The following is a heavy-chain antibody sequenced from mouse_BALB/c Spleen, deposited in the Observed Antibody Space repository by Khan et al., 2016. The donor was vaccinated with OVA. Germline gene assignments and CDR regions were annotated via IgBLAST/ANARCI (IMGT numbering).Heavy chain of an antibody. CDR3: ARQGGGYFSWFAY. CDR2: ILPGSDSP. CDR1: GYTFSSYW. D-gene: IGHD2-3*01. Sequence: QVQLKESGTELLKPGASMKISCKATGYTFSSYWIEWIKQRTGHGLEWIGEILPGSDSPNYNERFMGKATFTADTSSNTAYMQLSSRTSEDSAVYYCARQGGGYFSWFAYWGQGTLVTVSA. J-gene: IGHJ3*01. V-gene: IGHV1-9*01.